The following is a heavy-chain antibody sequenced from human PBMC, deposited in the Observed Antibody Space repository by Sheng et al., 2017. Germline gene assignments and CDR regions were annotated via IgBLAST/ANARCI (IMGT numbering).Heavy chain of an antibody. CDR3: AGTNSGSY. D-gene: IGHD1-26*01. CDR1: GLTLSRYW. Sequence: EVELVESGGGLVQPGGSLRLSCAASGLTLSRYWMNWVRQAPGKGLEWVANIKQDGSEKYYVDSVKGRFTISRDNAKNSLYLQMNSLRAEDTAVYYCAGTNSGSYWGQGNPGSPSLQ. CDR2: IKQDGSEK. J-gene: IGHJ4*02. V-gene: IGHV3-7*01.